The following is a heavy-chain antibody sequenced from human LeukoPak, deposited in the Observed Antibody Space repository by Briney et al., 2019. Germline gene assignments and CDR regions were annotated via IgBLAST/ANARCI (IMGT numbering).Heavy chain of an antibody. CDR1: GYTFTSNY. CDR3: ARASGSSAVPFDY. Sequence: ASVKVSCKASGYTFTSNYMHWVRQAPGQGLEWMGVIAPSSGTTSYAQKFQGRVTMTRDTSTSTLYMELSSLTSEDTAVYYCARASGSSAVPFDYWGQGTLVTVSS. CDR2: IAPSSGTT. J-gene: IGHJ4*02. D-gene: IGHD3-10*01. V-gene: IGHV1-46*01.